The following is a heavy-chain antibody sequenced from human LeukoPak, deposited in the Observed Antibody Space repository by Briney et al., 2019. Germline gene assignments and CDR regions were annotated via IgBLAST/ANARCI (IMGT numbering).Heavy chain of an antibody. J-gene: IGHJ4*02. Sequence: SVKVSCKASGGTFSSYAISWVRQAPGQGLEWMGGIIPIFGSANYAQKLQGRVTMTTDTSTSTAYMELRSLRSDDTAVYYCARAGWTTPYYFDYWGQGTLVTVSS. V-gene: IGHV1-69*05. CDR2: IIPIFGSA. D-gene: IGHD4-17*01. CDR3: ARAGWTTPYYFDY. CDR1: GGTFSSYA.